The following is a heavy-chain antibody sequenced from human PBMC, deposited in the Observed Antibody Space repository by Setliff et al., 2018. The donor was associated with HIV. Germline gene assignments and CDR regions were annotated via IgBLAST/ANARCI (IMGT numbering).Heavy chain of an antibody. J-gene: IGHJ6*02. CDR2: VYTSGSA. CDR1: GGSISSGSYY. D-gene: IGHD2-15*01. Sequence: SETLSLTCTVSGGSISSGSYYWGWIRQSPGKGLEWIGRVYTSGSATYNPSLKSRVSISTDTSTNQFSLKLNSVTVADTAVYYCAREVKLAYCSGGSCPRAYYSGLDVWGQGTTVTVSS. V-gene: IGHV4-61*02. CDR3: AREVKLAYCSGGSCPRAYYSGLDV.